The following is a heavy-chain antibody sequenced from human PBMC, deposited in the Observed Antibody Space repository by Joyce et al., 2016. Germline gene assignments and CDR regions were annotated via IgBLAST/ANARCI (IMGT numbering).Heavy chain of an antibody. V-gene: IGHV2-5*02. D-gene: IGHD2-2*01. CDR1: GFSLSTSGVG. CDR3: AHRRSSGSSTSCYVFFDY. CDR2: IYWDDDN. Sequence: QITLKESGPTLVKPTQTLTLTCTFSGFSLSTSGVGVGWIRQHPGKALECLALIYWDDDNRYSPSLKSSLTITNDTSKNQVVFTMTDMDPVYTATYYCAHRRSSGSSTSCYVFFDYWGQGTLVTVSS. J-gene: IGHJ4*02.